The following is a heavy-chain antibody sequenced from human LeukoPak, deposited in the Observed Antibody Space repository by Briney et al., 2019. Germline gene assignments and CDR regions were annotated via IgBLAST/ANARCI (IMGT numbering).Heavy chain of an antibody. Sequence: KPSETLSLTCAVYGGSFSGYYWSWVRHPPGKGLEWIGEINHSGSTYYNPSLKSRVTISVDSSKNQFSLKLSSVTAADTAVYYCGRALHGGSYFLDYWGQGTLVTVSS. J-gene: IGHJ4*02. D-gene: IGHD1-26*01. CDR3: GRALHGGSYFLDY. V-gene: IGHV4-34*01. CDR1: GGSFSGYY. CDR2: INHSGST.